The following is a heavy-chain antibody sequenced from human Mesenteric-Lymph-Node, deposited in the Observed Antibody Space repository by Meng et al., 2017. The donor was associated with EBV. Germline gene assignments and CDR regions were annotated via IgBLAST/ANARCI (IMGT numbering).Heavy chain of an antibody. CDR1: GYSFTDYH. Sequence: SGAEVKKPGASVHVACKVSGYSFTDYHIPWVRQAPGQGLEWMGRINPSSGGTDYAQRFRDGATMTRDTSISTDYMEVKRLTFDDTAMYYCARSEGGYVDGQRDYWGQGTLVTVSS. J-gene: IGHJ4*02. V-gene: IGHV1-2*06. D-gene: IGHD5-18*01. CDR3: ARSEGGYVDGQRDY. CDR2: INPSSGGT.